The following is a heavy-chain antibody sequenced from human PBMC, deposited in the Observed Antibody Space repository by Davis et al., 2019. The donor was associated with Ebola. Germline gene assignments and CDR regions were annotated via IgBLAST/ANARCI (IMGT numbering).Heavy chain of an antibody. CDR2: IYYSGST. CDR1: GGSISSSSYY. D-gene: IGHD6-19*01. Sequence: MPSETLSLTCTVSGGSISSSSYYWGWIRQPPGKGLEWIGSIYYSGSTYYNPSLKSRVTISVDTSKNQFSLKLSSVTAADTAVYYCARMRQWLVRGGTRGYYGMDVWGKGTTVTVSS. J-gene: IGHJ6*04. V-gene: IGHV4-39*07. CDR3: ARMRQWLVRGGTRGYYGMDV.